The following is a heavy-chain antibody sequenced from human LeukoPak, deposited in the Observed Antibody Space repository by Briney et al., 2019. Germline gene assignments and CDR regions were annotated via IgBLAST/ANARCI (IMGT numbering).Heavy chain of an antibody. V-gene: IGHV3-7*01. D-gene: IGHD3-10*01. Sequence: GGSLRLSCVVSGFSFSSYSMIWVHQAPGKGLQWVANLNKDGSETKSVDSVKGRFTISRDNAKNSLYLQMNSLRAEDTAVYYCGRHRSGSGTYFIDYWGQGTLVSVSS. CDR1: GFSFSSYS. J-gene: IGHJ4*02. CDR2: LNKDGSET. CDR3: GRHRSGSGTYFIDY.